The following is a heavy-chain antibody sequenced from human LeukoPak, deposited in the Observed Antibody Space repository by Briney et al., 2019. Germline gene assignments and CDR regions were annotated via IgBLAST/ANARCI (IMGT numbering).Heavy chain of an antibody. CDR2: IYYSGST. D-gene: IGHD3-10*01. CDR1: GGSISSSGYY. V-gene: IGHV4-39*07. J-gene: IGHJ4*02. Sequence: PSETLSLTCTVSGGSISSSGYYWGWIRQPPGKGLEWIGSIYYSGSTYYNPSLKSRVSISVDTSKNQFSVKLSSVTAADTAVYYCARSGGFGELLVDYWGQGTLVTVSS. CDR3: ARSGGFGELLVDY.